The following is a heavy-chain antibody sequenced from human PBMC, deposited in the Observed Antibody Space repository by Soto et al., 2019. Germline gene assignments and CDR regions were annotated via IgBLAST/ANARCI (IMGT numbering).Heavy chain of an antibody. CDR3: AKGATGTWLDYYFDY. J-gene: IGHJ4*02. Sequence: EVQVVESGGGLVQPGGSLRLSCEVSGLTISPYAMSWVRQAPGKGLEWVSAISGSGGSTYDADSVKGRFTISRDNSKNTLYLPVNSLRAEDTAVYYCAKGATGTWLDYYFDYWGQGTLVTVSS. CDR2: ISGSGGST. V-gene: IGHV3-23*04. CDR1: GLTISPYA. D-gene: IGHD1-1*01.